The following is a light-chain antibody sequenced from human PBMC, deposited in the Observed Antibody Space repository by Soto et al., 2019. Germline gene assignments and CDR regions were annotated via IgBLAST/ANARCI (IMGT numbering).Light chain of an antibody. Sequence: EIVLTQSPGTLSLSPGDRATLSCRASQSVSSSDLAWYQQKPGQAPRLLIYCASTRATGIPARFSCSGSGTDFTLTISILEPEDFAVYFCQQYGGSPLYTFGQGTKLEIK. CDR1: QSVSSSD. CDR3: QQYGGSPLYT. J-gene: IGKJ2*01. V-gene: IGKV3-20*01. CDR2: CAS.